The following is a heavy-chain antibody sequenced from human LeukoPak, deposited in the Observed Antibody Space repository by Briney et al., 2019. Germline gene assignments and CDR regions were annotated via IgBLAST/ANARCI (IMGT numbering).Heavy chain of an antibody. J-gene: IGHJ5*02. CDR2: ILSSGTT. CDR1: GFSFSASA. V-gene: IGHV3-23*01. D-gene: IGHD4-17*01. Sequence: QPGGSLRLSCAASGFSFSASAMTWVRQAPGKGLEWVSHILSSGTTFYADSVRGRFTISRDNSKNTLYLLMTSLRADDTAVYYCATVKYDYGDPVGWFDPWGQGTLVTVSS. CDR3: ATVKYDYGDPVGWFDP.